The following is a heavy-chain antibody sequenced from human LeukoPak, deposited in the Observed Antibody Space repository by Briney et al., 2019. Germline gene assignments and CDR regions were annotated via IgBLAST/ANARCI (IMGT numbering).Heavy chain of an antibody. CDR3: ARDRYYMDV. V-gene: IGHV3-21*01. J-gene: IGHJ6*03. CDR1: GFTFSSYS. CDR2: ISSSSSYM. Sequence: GGSLRLSCAASGFTFSSYSMNWVRQAPGKGLEWVSSISSSSSYMYYADSVKGRFTISRDNAKNSLYLQMNSLRAEDTAVYYCARDRYYMDVWGKGTTVTISS.